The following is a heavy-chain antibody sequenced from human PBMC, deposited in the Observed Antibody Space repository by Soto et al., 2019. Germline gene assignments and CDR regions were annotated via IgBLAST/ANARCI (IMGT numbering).Heavy chain of an antibody. CDR2: IYYSGST. V-gene: IGHV4-59*01. CDR3: AKGFFWSGYYGPYYFDY. D-gene: IGHD3-3*01. J-gene: IGHJ4*02. Sequence: SETLSLTCTVSGGSIGTYYWTWIRQPPGKGLEWFGDIYYSGSTNYNPSLRSRVSMSVDTSKNQFSLRLSSVTAADTAVYYCAKGFFWSGYYGPYYFDYWGQGNLVTVSS. CDR1: GGSIGTYY.